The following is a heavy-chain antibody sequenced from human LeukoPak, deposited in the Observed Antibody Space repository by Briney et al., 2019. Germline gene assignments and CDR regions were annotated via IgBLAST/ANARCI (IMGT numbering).Heavy chain of an antibody. J-gene: IGHJ3*02. CDR3: ARSYGSGSYYPGGDAFDI. CDR2: IYHSGST. Sequence: SETLSLTCAVSGGSISSSNWWSWVRQPPGKGLEWIGEIYHSGSTNYNPSLKSRVTISVDKSKNQFSLKLSSVTAADTAVYYCARSYGSGSYYPGGDAFDIWGQGTMVTVSS. V-gene: IGHV4-4*02. D-gene: IGHD3-10*01. CDR1: GGSISSSNW.